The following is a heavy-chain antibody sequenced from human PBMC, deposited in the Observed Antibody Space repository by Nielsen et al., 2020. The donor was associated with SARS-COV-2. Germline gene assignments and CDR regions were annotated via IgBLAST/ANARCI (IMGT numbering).Heavy chain of an antibody. D-gene: IGHD6-19*01. Sequence: ASVKVSCKASGYTFTGYYMHWVRQAPGQGLEWMGRINPNSGGTNYAQKFQGGVTMTRDTSISTAYMELSRLRSDDTAVYYCARAQWLVSPSDYYYYYMDVWGKGTTVTVSS. CDR1: GYTFTGYY. CDR3: ARAQWLVSPSDYYYYYMDV. J-gene: IGHJ6*03. V-gene: IGHV1-2*06. CDR2: INPNSGGT.